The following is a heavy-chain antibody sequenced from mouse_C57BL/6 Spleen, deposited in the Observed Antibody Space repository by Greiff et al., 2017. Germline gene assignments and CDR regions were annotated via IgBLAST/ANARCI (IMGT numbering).Heavy chain of an antibody. Sequence: EVKLQESGGGLVKPGGSLKLSCEASGFTFSGYGMHWVSQAPEKGLEWVAYIRSGSSTNYYDDTVKCRFTISRDKAKNTLFLQMTSLRSEDTAMYYCARNTTRYYAMDYWGQGTSVTVSS. D-gene: IGHD1-1*01. CDR3: ARNTTRYYAMDY. CDR1: GFTFSGYG. J-gene: IGHJ4*01. V-gene: IGHV5-17*01. CDR2: IRSGSSTN.